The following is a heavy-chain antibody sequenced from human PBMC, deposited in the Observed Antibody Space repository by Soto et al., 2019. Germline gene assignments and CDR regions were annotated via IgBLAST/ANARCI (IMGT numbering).Heavy chain of an antibody. CDR1: GCTFSSYA. Sequence: AVKVSCKASGCTFSSYAISWVRQAPGQGLEWMGGIIPIFGTANYAQKFQGRVTITADESTSTAYMELSSLRSEDTAVYYCARGRVATIWREGGYGMDVWGQGTTVTVSS. J-gene: IGHJ6*02. CDR2: IIPIFGTA. D-gene: IGHD5-12*01. CDR3: ARGRVATIWREGGYGMDV. V-gene: IGHV1-69*13.